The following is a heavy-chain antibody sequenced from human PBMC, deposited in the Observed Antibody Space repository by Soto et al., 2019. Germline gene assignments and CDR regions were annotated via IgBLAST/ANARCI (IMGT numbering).Heavy chain of an antibody. CDR2: INAGNGNT. Sequence: GASVKGSCKASGYTFTSYAMHWVRQAPGQRLEWMGWINAGNGNTKYSQKFQGRVTITRDTSASTAYMELSNLRSEDTAVYYSTRDPICSSTSCFFSYMAVWRKGTTVPVS. CDR3: TRDPICSSTSCFFSYMAV. V-gene: IGHV1-3*01. D-gene: IGHD2-2*01. CDR1: GYTFTSYA. J-gene: IGHJ6*03.